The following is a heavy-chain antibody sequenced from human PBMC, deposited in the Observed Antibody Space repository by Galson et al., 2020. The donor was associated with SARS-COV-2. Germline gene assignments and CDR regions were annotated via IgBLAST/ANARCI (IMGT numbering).Heavy chain of an antibody. CDR1: CGSFRGYS. V-gene: IGHV4-34*01. CDR2: INHRGST. Sequence: SQALEILSLTCVVFCGSFRGYSWSWTRQPPAMGLEWLGEINHRGSTNYNPALNSRATISVDTTKNQFPLKLSSVTAADTAVYYCARGHVLLWFGELWGQGTLVTVSS. J-gene: IGHJ4*02. D-gene: IGHD3-10*01. CDR3: ARGHVLLWFGEL.